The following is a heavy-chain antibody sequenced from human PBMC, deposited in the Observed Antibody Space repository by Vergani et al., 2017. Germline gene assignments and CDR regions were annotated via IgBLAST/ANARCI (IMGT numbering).Heavy chain of an antibody. Sequence: EVQLVESGGGLVQPGRSLRLSCTASGFTFGDYAMSWFRQAPGKGLEWVGFIRSNAYGGTTEYAASVKGRFTISRDDSKSIAYLQMNSLKTEDTAVYYCTRELGDGGYSGYDYYYGMDVWGQGTTVTVSS. D-gene: IGHD5-12*01. V-gene: IGHV3-49*03. CDR2: IRSNAYGGTT. CDR1: GFTFGDYA. J-gene: IGHJ6*02. CDR3: TRELGDGGYSGYDYYYGMDV.